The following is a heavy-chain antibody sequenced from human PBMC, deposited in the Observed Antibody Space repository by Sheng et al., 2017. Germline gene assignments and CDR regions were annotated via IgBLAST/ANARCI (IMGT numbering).Heavy chain of an antibody. Sequence: QVPAGAVWGAEVKKPGASVKVSCQASGYTFTTHYIYWVRQAPGHGLEWMGWINPDSGGTVYSQKFQGRVTLTRDTSISTAYMELTRLRSDDTALYYCARDQIFGGASPDPLKYWGQGT. J-gene: IGHJ4*02. CDR2: INPDSGGT. D-gene: IGHD3-16*01. V-gene: IGHV1-2*02. CDR1: GYTFTTHY. CDR3: ARDQIFGGASPDPLKY.